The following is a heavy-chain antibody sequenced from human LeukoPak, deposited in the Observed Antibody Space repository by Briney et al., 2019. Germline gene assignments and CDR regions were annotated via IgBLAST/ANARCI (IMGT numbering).Heavy chain of an antibody. V-gene: IGHV3-30-3*01. CDR1: GFTFSSYA. Sequence: PGGSLRLSCAASGFTFSSYAMHWVRQAPGKGLEWVEVISYDGSNKYYADSVKGRFTISRDNSKNTLYLQMNSLRAEDTAVYYCARGVQQWGQGTLVTVSS. J-gene: IGHJ1*01. D-gene: IGHD2-8*01. CDR3: ARGVQQ. CDR2: ISYDGSNK.